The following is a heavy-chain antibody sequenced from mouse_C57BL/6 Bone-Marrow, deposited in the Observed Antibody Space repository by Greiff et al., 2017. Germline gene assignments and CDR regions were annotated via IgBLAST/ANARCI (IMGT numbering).Heavy chain of an antibody. CDR3: AMGGSLRSQPGY. Sequence: QVQLQQPGAELVQPGASVKVSCKASGYTFTSYWMHWVKQRPGQGLEWIGRIHPSDSDTNYNQKFKGKATLTVDKSSSTAYMQLSSLTSEDSAVYDCAMGGSLRSQPGYWGQGTTLTVSS. CDR1: GYTFTSYW. V-gene: IGHV1-74*01. J-gene: IGHJ2*01. CDR2: IHPSDSDT. D-gene: IGHD6-2*01.